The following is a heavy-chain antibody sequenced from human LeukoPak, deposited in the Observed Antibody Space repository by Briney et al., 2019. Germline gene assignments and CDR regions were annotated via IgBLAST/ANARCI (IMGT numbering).Heavy chain of an antibody. J-gene: IGHJ4*02. CDR1: GGSISSSNW. CDR2: IYHSGST. Sequence: VKPSGTLSLTCAVSGGSISSSNWWSWVRQPPGKGLEWIGEIYHSGSTNYNPSLKSRVTISVDTSKNQFSLKLSSVTAADTAVYYCARSRTGATFFDYWGQGTLVTVSS. CDR3: ARSRTGATFFDY. D-gene: IGHD1-26*01. V-gene: IGHV4-4*02.